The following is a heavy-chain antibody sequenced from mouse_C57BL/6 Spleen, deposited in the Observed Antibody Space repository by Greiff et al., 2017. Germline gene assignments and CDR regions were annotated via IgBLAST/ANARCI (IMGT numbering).Heavy chain of an antibody. CDR1: GFTFSDYG. V-gene: IGHV5-17*01. J-gene: IGHJ2*01. CDR3: ARAYYITTVVAPYFDY. D-gene: IGHD1-1*01. CDR2: ISSGSSTI. Sequence: EVQGVESGGGLVKPGGSLKLSCAASGFTFSDYGMHWVRQAPEKGLEWVAYISSGSSTIYYADTVKGRFTISRDNAKNTLFLQMTSLRSEDTAMYYCARAYYITTVVAPYFDYWGQGTTLTVSS.